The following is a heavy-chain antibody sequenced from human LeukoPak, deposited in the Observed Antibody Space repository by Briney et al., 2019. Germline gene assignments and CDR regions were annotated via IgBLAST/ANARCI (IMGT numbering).Heavy chain of an antibody. D-gene: IGHD5-24*01. Sequence: GGPLKLSWLASGFPFRSYWMTWVRQAPGKGLGGVANIKQDGSKESYVASVKGRFTISRDNAKNSLYLQMNSLRAEDTAIYYCTRVGYIDEGIDYWGQGTLVTVSS. CDR3: TRVGYIDEGIDY. CDR1: GFPFRSYW. V-gene: IGHV3-7*04. J-gene: IGHJ4*02. CDR2: IKQDGSKE.